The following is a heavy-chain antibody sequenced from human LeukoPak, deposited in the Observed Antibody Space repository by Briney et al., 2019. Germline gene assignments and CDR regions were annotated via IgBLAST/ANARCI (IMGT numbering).Heavy chain of an antibody. J-gene: IGHJ3*02. V-gene: IGHV4-39*07. CDR2: IYYSGST. CDR1: GGSISSSSYY. CDR3: ARDLYMVRGAHDAFDI. D-gene: IGHD3-10*01. Sequence: SETLSLTCTVSGGSISSSSYYWGWIRQPPGKGLEWIGSIYYSGSTYYNPSLKSRVTISVDTSKNQFSLKLSSVTAADTAVYYCARDLYMVRGAHDAFDIWGQGTMVTVSS.